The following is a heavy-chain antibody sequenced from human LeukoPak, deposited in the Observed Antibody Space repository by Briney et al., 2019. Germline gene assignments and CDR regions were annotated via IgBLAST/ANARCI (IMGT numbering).Heavy chain of an antibody. D-gene: IGHD2-15*01. V-gene: IGHV1-18*04. CDR3: ARDPEGHCSGGSCYPSDWFDP. J-gene: IGHJ5*02. CDR2: ISAYNGNT. Sequence: ASVKVSCKASGYTFTSYGISWVRQAPGQGLEWMGWISAYNGNTNYAQKLQGRVTMTTDTSTSTAYMELRSLRSDDTAVYYCARDPEGHCSGGSCYPSDWFDPWGQGTLVTVSS. CDR1: GYTFTSYG.